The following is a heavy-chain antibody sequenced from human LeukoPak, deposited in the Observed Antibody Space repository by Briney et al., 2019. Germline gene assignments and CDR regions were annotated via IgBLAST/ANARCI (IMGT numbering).Heavy chain of an antibody. CDR1: GFTFSSYA. CDR2: ISYDGSNK. CDR3: ARGTTTRVYYFDY. J-gene: IGHJ4*02. D-gene: IGHD4-11*01. Sequence: GGSLRLSCAASGFTFSSYAMHWVRQAPGKGLEWVAVISYDGSNKYYADSVKGRFTISRDNSKNTLYLQMNSLRAEDTAVYYCARGTTTRVYYFDYWGQGTLVTVSS. V-gene: IGHV3-30-3*01.